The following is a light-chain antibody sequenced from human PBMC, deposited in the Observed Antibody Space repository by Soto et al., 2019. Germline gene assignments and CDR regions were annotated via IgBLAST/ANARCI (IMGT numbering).Light chain of an antibody. CDR1: ASTIGRNY. Sequence: QSVLTQSPSASGTPGQRVTISCSGSASTIGRNYVYWYQQLPGTAPKLLIYRNSQRPSGVPDRFSGSKSGTSASLAISGLRSEDEADYYCAAWDDNLSGFYVFGDGTTVTVL. V-gene: IGLV1-47*01. CDR3: AAWDDNLSGFYV. CDR2: RNS. J-gene: IGLJ1*01.